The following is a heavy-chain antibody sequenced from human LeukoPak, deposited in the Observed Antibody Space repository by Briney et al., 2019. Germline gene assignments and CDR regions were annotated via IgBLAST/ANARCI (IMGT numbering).Heavy chain of an antibody. Sequence: PGGSLRLSCAASGFTFSSYAMSWVRQAPGKGLEWVSAISGSGGSTYYADSVKGRLTISRDNSKNTLYLQMNSLRAEDTAVYYCAKDSSGGSYYLYYYYYGMDVWGQGTTVTVSS. CDR1: GFTFSSYA. V-gene: IGHV3-23*01. J-gene: IGHJ6*02. CDR2: ISGSGGST. D-gene: IGHD1-26*01. CDR3: AKDSSGGSYYLYYYYYGMDV.